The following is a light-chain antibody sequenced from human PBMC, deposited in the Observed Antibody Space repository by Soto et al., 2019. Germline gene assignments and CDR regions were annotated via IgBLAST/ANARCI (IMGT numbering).Light chain of an antibody. CDR2: KAS. Sequence: DIQMTQSPSTLSASVGDRVTITCRASQSISSWLAWYQQKPGKAPKLLINKASSLESGVPSRFSGSRSGSEFTLTINSLQSEDFAIYYCQPYNNWPLTFGGGTKV. V-gene: IGKV1-5*03. CDR3: QPYNNWPLT. J-gene: IGKJ4*01. CDR1: QSISSW.